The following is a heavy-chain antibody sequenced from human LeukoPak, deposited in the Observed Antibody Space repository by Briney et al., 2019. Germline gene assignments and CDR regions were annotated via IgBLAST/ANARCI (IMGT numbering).Heavy chain of an antibody. CDR2: ISSSSSYI. V-gene: IGHV3-21*01. CDR3: ARINRGYCSGGSCPKDYYSFDY. Sequence: GGSLRLSCAASGFTFSSYSMNWVRQSPGKGLEWVSSISSSSSYIYYADSVKGRFTISRDNAKNSLYLQMNSLRAEDTAVYYCARINRGYCSGGSCPKDYYSFDYWGQGTLVTVSS. J-gene: IGHJ4*02. CDR1: GFTFSSYS. D-gene: IGHD2-15*01.